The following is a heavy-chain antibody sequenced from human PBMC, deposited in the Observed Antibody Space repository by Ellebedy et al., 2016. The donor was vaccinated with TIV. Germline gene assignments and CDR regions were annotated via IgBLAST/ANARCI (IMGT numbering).Heavy chain of an antibody. J-gene: IGHJ4*02. CDR1: GGSISSGDYY. V-gene: IGHV4-30-4*01. CDR3: ARDEGGSGSLSY. D-gene: IGHD3-10*01. CDR2: IYYSGST. Sequence: MPSETLSLTCTVSGGSISSGDYYWSWIRQPPGKGLEWIGYIYYSGSTYYNPSLKSRVTISVDTSQNQFSLKLSSVTAADTAVYYCARDEGGSGSLSYWGQGSLVTVSS.